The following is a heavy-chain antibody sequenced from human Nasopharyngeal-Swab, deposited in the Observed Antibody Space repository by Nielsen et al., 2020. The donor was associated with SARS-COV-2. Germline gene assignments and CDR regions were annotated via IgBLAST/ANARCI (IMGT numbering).Heavy chain of an antibody. D-gene: IGHD1-26*01. V-gene: IGHV6-1*01. Sequence: WIRRSPSGGLEWLGRTYYRSKWYNDYAVSVKSRITINPDTSKNQFSLQLNSVTPEDTAVYYCASEGGKEGREEREGGGKGKTGTVSS. CDR2: TYYRSKWYN. J-gene: IGHJ6*03. CDR3: ASEGGKEGREEREG.